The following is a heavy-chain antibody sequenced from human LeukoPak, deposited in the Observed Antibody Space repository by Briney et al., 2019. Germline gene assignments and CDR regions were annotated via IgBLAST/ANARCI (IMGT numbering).Heavy chain of an antibody. CDR3: ARGGPFPSSSSSREYYLDY. CDR2: RSIYNGNT. Sequence: DSVKVSCKASGYDFINYGISWVRQAPGQGLEWMGWRSIYNGNTDYKLQGRVTMTTDTSTSTAYMELRSLRSDDTAVYYCARGGPFPSSSSSREYYLDYWSQGTLVTVSS. J-gene: IGHJ4*02. D-gene: IGHD6-6*01. CDR1: GYDFINYG. V-gene: IGHV1-18*01.